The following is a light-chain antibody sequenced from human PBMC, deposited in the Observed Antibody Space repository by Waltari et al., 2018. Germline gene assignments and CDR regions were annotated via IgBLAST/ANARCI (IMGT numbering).Light chain of an antibody. CDR2: DVS. J-gene: IGLJ2*01. CDR1: SSDVGAYDY. Sequence: QSALTQPASVSGSPGQSITISCTGTSSDVGAYDYFSWYQQHPGKPPKFIIYDVSKRPSGVSSRFSGSKSGNTASLTISGLQAEDEADYYCCSYAGSVTVLFGGGTKLTVL. V-gene: IGLV2-23*01. CDR3: CSYAGSVTVL.